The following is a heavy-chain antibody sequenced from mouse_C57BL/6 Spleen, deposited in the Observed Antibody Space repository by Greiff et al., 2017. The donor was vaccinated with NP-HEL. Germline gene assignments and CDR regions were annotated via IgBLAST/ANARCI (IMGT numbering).Heavy chain of an antibody. CDR3: ARRDWVFAY. CDR1: GYTFTSYG. D-gene: IGHD4-1*01. J-gene: IGHJ3*01. CDR2: IYPRSGNT. V-gene: IGHV1-81*01. Sequence: QVQLKESGAELARPGASVKLSCKASGYTFTSYGISWVKQRTGQGLEWIGEIYPRSGNTYYNEKFKGKATLTADKSSSTAYMELRSLTSEDSAVYFCARRDWVFAYWGQGTLVTVSA.